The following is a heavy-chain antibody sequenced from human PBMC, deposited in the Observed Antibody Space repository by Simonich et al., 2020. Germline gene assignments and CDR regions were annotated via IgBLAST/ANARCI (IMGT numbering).Heavy chain of an antibody. CDR3: ARDREVYGSGSYYNY. Sequence: EVQLVESGGGLVQPGGSLRLSCAASGFTFSSYWMSWVRQAPGKGLEWLANIKQEGSEKNYVDSVKGRFTISRDNAKNSLYLQMNSLRAEDTAVYYCARDREVYGSGSYYNYWGQGTLVTVSS. V-gene: IGHV3-7*01. D-gene: IGHD3-10*01. CDR2: IKQEGSEK. J-gene: IGHJ4*02. CDR1: GFTFSSYW.